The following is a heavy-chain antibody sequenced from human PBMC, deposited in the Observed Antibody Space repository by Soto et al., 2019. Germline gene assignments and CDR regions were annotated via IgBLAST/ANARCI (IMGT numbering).Heavy chain of an antibody. D-gene: IGHD3-10*01. V-gene: IGHV3-23*01. CDR2: ISGSGGST. CDR1: GFTFSSYA. Sequence: PGGSLRLSCAASGFTFSSYAMSWVRQAPGKGLEWVSAISGSGGSTYYADSVKGRFTISRDNSKRQFSLKLSSVTAADTAVYYCAASGSSGQFEHWAQGTLVTV. CDR3: AASGSSGQFEH. J-gene: IGHJ4*02.